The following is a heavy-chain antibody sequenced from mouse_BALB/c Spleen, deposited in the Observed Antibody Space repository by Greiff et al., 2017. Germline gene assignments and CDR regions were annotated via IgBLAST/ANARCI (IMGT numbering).Heavy chain of an antibody. Sequence: EVKVVDSGGALLKPGGSLKLSCPPSGFTLISYAMSWVRQTPDKRLEWVATIISGGSYTYYPDSVKGRFTISSDNAKNTLYLQMSSLKSEDTAMYYCARRDWFAYWGQGTTLTVSS. D-gene: IGHD2-2*01. CDR2: IISGGSYT. CDR1: GFTLISYA. J-gene: IGHJ2*01. CDR3: ARRDWFAY. V-gene: IGHV5-6*02.